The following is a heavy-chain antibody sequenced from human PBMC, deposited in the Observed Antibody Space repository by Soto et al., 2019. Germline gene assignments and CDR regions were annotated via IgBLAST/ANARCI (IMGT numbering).Heavy chain of an antibody. CDR2: VSGSGDST. J-gene: IGHJ4*02. CDR1: GFTFSSYA. Sequence: EVQLLESGGGLVQPGGSLRLSCAASGFTFSSYAMSWVRQAPGKGLQWVSVVSGSGDSTYYADSVQGRFTISRDNPKNTLQPQMNSLRAEDTAVYYCAKRSSSWVFDYWGQGTLVTVPS. V-gene: IGHV3-23*01. D-gene: IGHD6-13*01. CDR3: AKRSSSWVFDY.